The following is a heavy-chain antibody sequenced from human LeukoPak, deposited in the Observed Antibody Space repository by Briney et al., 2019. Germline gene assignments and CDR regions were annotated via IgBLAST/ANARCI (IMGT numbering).Heavy chain of an antibody. CDR3: AGNSGWYPYYFDQ. Sequence: SETLSLTCTVSGGSISSYYWNWIRQPPGKGLEWIGYIYYSGSTNYNPSLKSRVTISVDTSKIQFSLKLSSVTAADTAVYYCAGNSGWYPYYFDQWGQGTLVTVSS. V-gene: IGHV4-59*01. CDR1: GGSISSYY. J-gene: IGHJ4*02. CDR2: IYYSGST. D-gene: IGHD6-19*01.